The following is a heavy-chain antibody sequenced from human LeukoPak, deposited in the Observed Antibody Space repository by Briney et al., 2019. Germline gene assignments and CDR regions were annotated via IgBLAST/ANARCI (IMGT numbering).Heavy chain of an antibody. D-gene: IGHD3-22*01. CDR2: ISSSSSYI. J-gene: IGHJ4*02. CDR1: GFTFSSYS. CDR3: AKASGYYDSSGQKIYYFDY. Sequence: GGSLRLSCAASGFTFSSYSMNWVRQAPGKGLEWVSSISSSSSYIYYADSVKGRFTISRDNSKNTLYLQMNSLRAEDTAVYYCAKASGYYDSSGQKIYYFDYWGQGTLVTVSS. V-gene: IGHV3-21*04.